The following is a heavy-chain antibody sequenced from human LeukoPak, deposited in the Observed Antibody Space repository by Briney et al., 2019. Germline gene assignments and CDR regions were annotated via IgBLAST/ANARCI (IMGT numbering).Heavy chain of an antibody. J-gene: IGHJ5*02. CDR3: ARLPSGYPDWFDP. CDR1: GASIGSGSDY. D-gene: IGHD3-9*01. CDR2: IHHSGST. V-gene: IGHV4-39*01. Sequence: SETLSLTCTVSGASIGSGSDYNWGWIRQPPGKGLEWIGTIHHSGSTYYNPSLKSRVTISIDTPKNQFFLNLASVTAADTAVDYCARLPSGYPDWFDPWGQGSLVTVSS.